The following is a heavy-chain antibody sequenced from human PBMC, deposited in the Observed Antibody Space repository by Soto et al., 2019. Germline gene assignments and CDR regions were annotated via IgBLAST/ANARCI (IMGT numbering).Heavy chain of an antibody. V-gene: IGHV4-34*01. Sequence: QVQLQQWGAGLLKPSETLSLTCAVYGGSFSGYYWSWIRQPPGKGLEWIGEINHSGSTNYNPSLKSRVTISVDTSKNQFSLKLSSVTAADTAVYYCARGRKIFGPLRGWFDPWGQGTLVTVSS. CDR1: GGSFSGYY. D-gene: IGHD3-3*01. J-gene: IGHJ5*02. CDR2: INHSGST. CDR3: ARGRKIFGPLRGWFDP.